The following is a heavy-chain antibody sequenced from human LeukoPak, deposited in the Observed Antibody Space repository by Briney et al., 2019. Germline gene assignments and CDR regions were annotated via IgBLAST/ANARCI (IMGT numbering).Heavy chain of an antibody. D-gene: IGHD6-13*01. CDR1: GFTFSDYY. CDR3: ARDSSSWEDAFDI. V-gene: IGHV3-7*01. Sequence: GGSLRLSCVASGFTFSDYYMTWVRQPPGKGLEWVANIKQDGSEKYYVDSVKGRFTISRDNAKNSLYLQMNSLRAEDTAVYYCARDSSSWEDAFDIWGQGTMVTVSS. CDR2: IKQDGSEK. J-gene: IGHJ3*02.